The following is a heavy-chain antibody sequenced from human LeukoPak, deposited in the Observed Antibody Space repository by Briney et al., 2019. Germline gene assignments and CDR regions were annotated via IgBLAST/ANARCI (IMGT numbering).Heavy chain of an antibody. Sequence: ASVKVSCKSSGYTFTGYFVHWVRQAPGQGLEWMGWINPNSGGTNYTQNFQGRVTITRDTSITTAYMELSRLTSDDTALYYCARDQGYGSGGYSFDYWGQGTRVTVSS. CDR3: ARDQGYGSGGYSFDY. V-gene: IGHV1-2*02. CDR2: INPNSGGT. J-gene: IGHJ4*02. CDR1: GYTFTGYF. D-gene: IGHD3-10*01.